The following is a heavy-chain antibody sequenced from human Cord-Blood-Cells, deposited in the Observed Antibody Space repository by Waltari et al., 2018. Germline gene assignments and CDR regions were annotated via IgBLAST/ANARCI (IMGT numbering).Heavy chain of an antibody. J-gene: IGHJ4*02. D-gene: IGHD6-13*01. CDR2: IYPGDSDT. CDR3: ARRSDSSSWYRHFDY. V-gene: IGHV5-51*01. Sequence: EVQLVPSGAEVKKPGESLKISCKGSGYSFTSYWIGWVRQMPGKGLEWMGIIYPGDSDTRYSPSFQGQVTISADKSISTAYLQWSSLKASDTAMYYCARRSDSSSWYRHFDYWGQGTLVTVSS. CDR1: GYSFTSYW.